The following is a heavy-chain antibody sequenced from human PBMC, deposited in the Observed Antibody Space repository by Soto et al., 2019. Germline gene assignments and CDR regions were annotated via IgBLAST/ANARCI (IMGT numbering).Heavy chain of an antibody. CDR3: VRALNDILTGYLYYYYYGMDV. Sequence: QVQLVQSGAEVKKPGASVKVSCKASGYTFTSYGISWVRQAPGQGLEWMGWISAYKGNTNYAQKLQGRVTMTTDTSTSTAYMELRSLRSDDTAVYYCVRALNDILTGYLYYYYYGMDVWGQGTTVTVSS. V-gene: IGHV1-18*04. CDR1: GYTFTSYG. D-gene: IGHD3-9*01. J-gene: IGHJ6*02. CDR2: ISAYKGNT.